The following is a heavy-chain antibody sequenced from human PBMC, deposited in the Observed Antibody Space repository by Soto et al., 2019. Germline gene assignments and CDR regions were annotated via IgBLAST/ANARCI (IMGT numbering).Heavy chain of an antibody. D-gene: IGHD3-22*01. CDR3: ARDPDTSGYYVFDY. Sequence: GGSLRLSCAASGFTFGSYAMHWVRQAPGKGLEWVAVMSYDGSNRFYADSVKGRFTISRDNYKNTLYLQMNSLRVDDTAVYYCARDPDTSGYYVFDYWGQGILVTVSS. J-gene: IGHJ4*02. CDR1: GFTFGSYA. CDR2: MSYDGSNR. V-gene: IGHV3-30-3*01.